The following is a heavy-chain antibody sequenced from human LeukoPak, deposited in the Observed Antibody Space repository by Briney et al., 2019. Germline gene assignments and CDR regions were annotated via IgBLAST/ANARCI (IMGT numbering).Heavy chain of an antibody. CDR2: ISSSSSTI. Sequence: PGGSLRLSCAASGFTLSSYSKNWVRQAPGKGLEWVSYISSSSSTIYYADSVKGRFTISRDNAKNSLYLQMNSLRAEDTAVYYCARGGYSSSWYGGDYWGQGTLVTVSS. CDR1: GFTLSSYS. D-gene: IGHD6-13*01. J-gene: IGHJ4*02. V-gene: IGHV3-48*01. CDR3: ARGGYSSSWYGGDY.